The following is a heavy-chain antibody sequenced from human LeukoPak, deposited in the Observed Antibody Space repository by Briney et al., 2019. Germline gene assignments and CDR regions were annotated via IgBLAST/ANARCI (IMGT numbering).Heavy chain of an antibody. CDR3: ARGYSYYGYGMDV. CDR1: GFTVSSNY. D-gene: IGHD1-1*01. CDR2: IYSGGST. V-gene: IGHV3-53*01. J-gene: IGHJ6*02. Sequence: GGSLRLSCAASGFTVSSNYMSWVRQAPGKGLEWVSVIYSGGSTYYADSVKGRFTISRDNSKNTLYLQMNSLRAEDTAVYYCARGYSYYGYGMDVWGQGTTVTVSS.